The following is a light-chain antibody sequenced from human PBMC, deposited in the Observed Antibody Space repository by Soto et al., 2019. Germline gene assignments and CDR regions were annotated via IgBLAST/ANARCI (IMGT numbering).Light chain of an antibody. CDR2: STS. Sequence: QAVVTQASSSSVSPGGTVTLTCGVISGSVSTANNPTWYQQTPGQAPHTLIYSTSTRSSGVPDRFSGSILGNKAALTITGAQADDEADYYCALFMGNGISVFGSGTKLTVL. J-gene: IGLJ1*01. V-gene: IGLV8-61*01. CDR1: SGSVSTANN. CDR3: ALFMGNGISV.